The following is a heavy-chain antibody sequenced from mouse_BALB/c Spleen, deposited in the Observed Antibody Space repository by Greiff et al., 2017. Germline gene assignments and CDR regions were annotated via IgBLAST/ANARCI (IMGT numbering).Heavy chain of an antibody. D-gene: IGHD1-1*01. J-gene: IGHJ4*01. V-gene: IGHV5-6-3*01. CDR1: GFTFSSYG. CDR2: INSNGGST. Sequence: EVQRVESGGGLVQPGGSLKLSCAASGFTFSSYGMSWVRQTPDKRLELVATINSNGGSTYYPDSVKGRFTISRDNAKNTLYLQMSSLKSEDTAMYYCARERVLRSPMDYWGQGTSVTVSS. CDR3: ARERVLRSPMDY.